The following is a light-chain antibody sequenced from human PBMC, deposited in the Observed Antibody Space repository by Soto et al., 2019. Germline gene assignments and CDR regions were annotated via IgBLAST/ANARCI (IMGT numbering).Light chain of an antibody. J-gene: IGKJ1*01. Sequence: IVLTHSPGTLSLSPGERATLSCRASQSVSSSYLACYQQKPGQAPRLLIYAASSRAAAIPDRFSGSGSGAAFTLPISSLEPEDFAVYYCQVNGSTRALGKGTKVEVK. CDR1: QSVSSSY. CDR3: QVNGSTRA. CDR2: AAS. V-gene: IGKV3-20*01.